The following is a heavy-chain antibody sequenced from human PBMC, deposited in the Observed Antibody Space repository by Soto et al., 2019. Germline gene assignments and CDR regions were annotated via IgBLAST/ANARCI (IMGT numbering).Heavy chain of an antibody. CDR3: ARVSGSYYAAGAFDI. V-gene: IGHV3-74*01. CDR2: INGDGSST. J-gene: IGHJ3*02. CDR1: GFTFSSFG. D-gene: IGHD1-26*01. Sequence: GGSLRLSFAASGFTFSSFGMHWVRQAPGKGLVWVSRINGDGSSTTYADSVTGRFTISRDNAKNTLYLQMNSLRAEDTAVYYCARVSGSYYAAGAFDIWGQGTMVTVSS.